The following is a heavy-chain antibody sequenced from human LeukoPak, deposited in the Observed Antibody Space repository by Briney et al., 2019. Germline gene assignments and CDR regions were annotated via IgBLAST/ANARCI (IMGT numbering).Heavy chain of an antibody. D-gene: IGHD2-2*01. J-gene: IGHJ5*02. CDR3: ARLQYCSGTSCYWFDP. CDR2: IYHSGGT. CDR1: GGSISSSNW. Sequence: PSGTLSLTCAVSGGSISSSNWWRWVRQPPGKGLEWIGEIYHSGGTNYNPSLKSRVTISVDKSKNQSSLRLSSVTAADTAVYYCARLQYCSGTSCYWFDPWGQGTLVTVSS. V-gene: IGHV4-4*02.